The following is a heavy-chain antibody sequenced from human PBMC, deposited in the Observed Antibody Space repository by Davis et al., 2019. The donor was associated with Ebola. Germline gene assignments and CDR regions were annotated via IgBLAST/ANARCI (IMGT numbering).Heavy chain of an antibody. Sequence: ASVKVSCKVSGYTLTELSMHWVRHAPRKGLEWRGGFDPEDGETIYAQKFQGRVTITRDSSASTAYMELSSLRSEDTAVYYCAGSIAAAGTVYWGQGTLVTVSS. J-gene: IGHJ4*02. CDR3: AGSIAAAGTVY. D-gene: IGHD6-13*01. V-gene: IGHV1-24*01. CDR1: GYTLTELS. CDR2: FDPEDGET.